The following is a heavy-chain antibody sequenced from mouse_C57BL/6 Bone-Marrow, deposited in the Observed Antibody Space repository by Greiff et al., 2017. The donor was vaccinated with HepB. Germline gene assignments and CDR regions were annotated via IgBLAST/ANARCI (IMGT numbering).Heavy chain of an antibody. V-gene: IGHV5-12*01. CDR1: GFTFSDYY. CDR2: ISNGGGST. Sequence: EVKLVESGGGLVQPGGSLKLSCAASGFTFSDYYMYWVRQTPEKRLEWVAYISNGGGSTYYPDTVKGRFTISRDNAKNTLYLQMSRLKSEDTARYYCARHVYYDYDDAMDYWGQGTSVTVSS. D-gene: IGHD2-4*01. J-gene: IGHJ4*01. CDR3: ARHVYYDYDDAMDY.